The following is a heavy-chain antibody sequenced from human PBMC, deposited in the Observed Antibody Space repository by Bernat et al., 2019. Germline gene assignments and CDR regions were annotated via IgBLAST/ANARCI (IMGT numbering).Heavy chain of an antibody. CDR1: GGSISSSSYY. J-gene: IGHJ4*02. CDR3: ARRFGDYKWDYFDY. Sequence: QLQLQESGPGLVKPSETLSLTCTVSGGSISSSSYYWGWIRQPPGKGLEWFGSIYYSGSTYYNPSLKSRVTISVDTSKNQFSLKLSSVTAADTAVYYCARRFGDYKWDYFDYWGQGTLVTVSS. D-gene: IGHD4-17*01. V-gene: IGHV4-39*01. CDR2: IYYSGST.